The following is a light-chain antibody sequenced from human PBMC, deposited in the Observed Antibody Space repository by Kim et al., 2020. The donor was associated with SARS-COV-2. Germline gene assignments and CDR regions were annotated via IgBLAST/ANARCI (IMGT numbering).Light chain of an antibody. CDR1: RRVSSY. CDR3: QQRSNWIT. Sequence: SLSPGERATLSCRASRRVSSYLAWYQQQPGQAPRLLIYDASNRATGIPARFSGSGSGTDFTLTISSLEPEDFAVYYCQQRSNWITFGQGTRLEIK. J-gene: IGKJ5*01. CDR2: DAS. V-gene: IGKV3-11*01.